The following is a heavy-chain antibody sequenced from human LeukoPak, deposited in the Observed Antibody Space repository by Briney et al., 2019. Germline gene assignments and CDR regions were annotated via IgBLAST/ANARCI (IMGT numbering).Heavy chain of an antibody. J-gene: IGHJ3*02. Sequence: GGSLRLSCGASGFTFSSYAMSWVRQGPWKGLEWVSVIRGSGGSTYYADSVKGRFTISRDNSKNTLYLQMNSLRAEDTAVYYCAREGEPGAFDIWGQGTMVTVSS. D-gene: IGHD2-21*01. CDR1: GFTFSSYA. V-gene: IGHV3-23*01. CDR2: IRGSGGST. CDR3: AREGEPGAFDI.